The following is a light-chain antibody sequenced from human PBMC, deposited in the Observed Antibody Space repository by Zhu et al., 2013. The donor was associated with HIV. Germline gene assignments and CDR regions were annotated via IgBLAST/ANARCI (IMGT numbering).Light chain of an antibody. J-gene: IGLJ2*01. CDR2: DNN. CDR3: AARDSSLSGGDVL. V-gene: IGLV1-51*01. CDR1: RSDVGTYNR. Sequence: QSALTQPPSVSGSPGQSVTISCTGTRSDVGTYNRVSWYQQFPGTAPKLLIFDNNKRPSGIPDRFSGSKSGTSATLDITGLQTGDEADYYCAARDSSLSGGDVLFGGGTKVTVL.